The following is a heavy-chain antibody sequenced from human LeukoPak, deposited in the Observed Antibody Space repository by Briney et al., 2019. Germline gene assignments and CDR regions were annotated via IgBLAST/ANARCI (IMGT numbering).Heavy chain of an antibody. CDR2: INPKSGGT. Sequence: ASVEVSCKASGFPFTGYYIHWVRQAPGQGLEWMGWINPKSGGTNYAQKFQGRVTLTSDTPIDTAYMDLTRLRSDDTAVYYCAKTLWFGQLNDAFDVWGQGTRVTVSS. V-gene: IGHV1-2*02. CDR3: AKTLWFGQLNDAFDV. J-gene: IGHJ3*01. CDR1: GFPFTGYY. D-gene: IGHD3-10*01.